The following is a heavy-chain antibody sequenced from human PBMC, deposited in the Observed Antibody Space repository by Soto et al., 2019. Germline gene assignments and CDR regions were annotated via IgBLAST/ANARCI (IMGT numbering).Heavy chain of an antibody. CDR3: ARDFTAAGTEVWFDP. D-gene: IGHD6-13*01. CDR2: IIPILGIA. V-gene: IGHV1-69*04. J-gene: IGHJ5*02. CDR1: GGTFSSYT. Sequence: ASVKVSCKASGGTFSSYTISWVRQAPGQGLEWMGRIIPILGIANYAQKFQGRVTITADKSTSTAYMELSSLRSEDTAVYYCARDFTAAGTEVWFDPWGQGTLVTVSS.